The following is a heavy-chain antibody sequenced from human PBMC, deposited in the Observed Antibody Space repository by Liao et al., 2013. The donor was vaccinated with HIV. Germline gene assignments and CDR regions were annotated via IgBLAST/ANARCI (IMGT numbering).Heavy chain of an antibody. V-gene: IGHV4-30-4*01. D-gene: IGHD3-10*01. CDR3: AREVRGGNLATHHFDS. J-gene: IGHJ4*02. Sequence: QVQLQESGPGLVKPSQTLSLTCTVSGGSISDSYWSWIRQPAGKELEWIGYIFYSGSAFFNSSLKTRVTMSVDTSNNQFSLKLTSLTAADTAVYFCAREVRGGNLATHHFDSWGQGVLVTVSS. CDR1: GGSISDSY. CDR2: IFYSGSA.